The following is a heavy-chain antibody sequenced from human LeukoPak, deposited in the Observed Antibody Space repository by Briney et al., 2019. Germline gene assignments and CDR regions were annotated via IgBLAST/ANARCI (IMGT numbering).Heavy chain of an antibody. Sequence: ASVKVSCKASGYPFTGYYVHWVRQAPGHGLEWMGWINPRNGDTHSAQKFQGRVSMTGDTSITTASMELSSLTSDDTAVYYCATGAQYGLWGVPYFYYMHVWGTGTTVTVSS. D-gene: IGHD3-10*01. CDR1: GYPFTGYY. CDR3: ATGAQYGLWGVPYFYYMHV. CDR2: INPRNGDT. V-gene: IGHV1-2*02. J-gene: IGHJ6*03.